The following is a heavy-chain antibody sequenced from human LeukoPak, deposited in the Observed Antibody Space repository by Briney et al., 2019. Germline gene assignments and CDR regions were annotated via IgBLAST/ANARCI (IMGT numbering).Heavy chain of an antibody. V-gene: IGHV1-69*13. CDR1: GYTFASYG. CDR3: ARESPIVGNFDY. J-gene: IGHJ4*02. D-gene: IGHD1-26*01. Sequence: SVKVSCKASGYTFASYGISWVRQAPGQGLEWMGGIIPIFGTANYAQKFQGRVTITADESTSTAYMELSSLRSEDTAVYFWARESPIVGNFDYWGQGTLVTVSS. CDR2: IIPIFGTA.